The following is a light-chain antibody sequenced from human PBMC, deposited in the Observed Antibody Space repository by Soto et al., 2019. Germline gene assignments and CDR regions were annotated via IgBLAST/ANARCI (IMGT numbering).Light chain of an antibody. V-gene: IGKV3-20*01. Sequence: EIVLTQSPATLSLSPGERATLSCRASQSVSSYLAWYQQKPGQSPRLLIYGASSRATGIPDRFIGSGSGTDFTLTISRLEPGDFAVYACQQYGRAPITFGQGTRLEIK. J-gene: IGKJ5*01. CDR2: GAS. CDR3: QQYGRAPIT. CDR1: QSVSSY.